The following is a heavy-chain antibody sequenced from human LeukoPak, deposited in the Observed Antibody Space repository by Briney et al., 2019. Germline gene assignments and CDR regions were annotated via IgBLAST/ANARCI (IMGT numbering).Heavy chain of an antibody. CDR3: ARDGYSSSCPKD. Sequence: GGSLRLSCAASGFTFSSYSMNWVRQAPGKGLEWVSFISGSSNAIYYADSVKGRFTISRDNAKKSLYLQMNSLRAEDTAVYYCARDGYSSSCPKDWGQGTLVTVSS. J-gene: IGHJ4*02. D-gene: IGHD6-13*01. CDR2: ISGSSNAI. V-gene: IGHV3-48*01. CDR1: GFTFSSYS.